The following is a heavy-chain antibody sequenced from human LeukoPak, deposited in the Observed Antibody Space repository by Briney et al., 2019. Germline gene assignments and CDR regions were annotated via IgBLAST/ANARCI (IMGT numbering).Heavy chain of an antibody. CDR1: GFTFSDYY. CDR2: ISRGGSST. CDR3: AKRRGLELLYYYYMDV. D-gene: IGHD1-7*01. Sequence: GGSLRLSCAASGFTFSDYYMSWIRQAPGKGLEWVSYISRGGSSTYYADSVKGRFTISRDNAKNSLYLQMNSLRPEDTAVYYCAKRRGLELLYYYYMDVWGKGTTVTVSS. V-gene: IGHV3-11*01. J-gene: IGHJ6*03.